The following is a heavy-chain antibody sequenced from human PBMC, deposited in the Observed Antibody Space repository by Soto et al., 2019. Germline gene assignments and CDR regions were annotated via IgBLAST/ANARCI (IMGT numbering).Heavy chain of an antibody. CDR2: ISGSGDST. Sequence: EVQLLESGGGLVQPGGSLRLSCAASGFTFSSYAMRWVRQAPGKGLEWVSAISGSGDSTYYADSVKGRFAISRDNSKPTLYLQMNSLRAADTAVYYCARRGSGSYYDYWGQGTLVTVSS. CDR1: GFTFSSYA. D-gene: IGHD1-26*01. J-gene: IGHJ4*02. V-gene: IGHV3-23*01. CDR3: ARRGSGSYYDY.